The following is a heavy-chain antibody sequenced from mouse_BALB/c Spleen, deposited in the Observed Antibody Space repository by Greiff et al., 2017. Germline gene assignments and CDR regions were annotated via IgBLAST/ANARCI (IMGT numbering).Heavy chain of an antibody. CDR3: TRERKNYYGYLGYFDY. J-gene: IGHJ2*01. D-gene: IGHD1-2*01. CDR2: IYPGSGST. Sequence: LQQPGSELVRPGASVKLSCKASGYTFTSYWMHWVKQRPGQGLEWIGNIYPGSGSTNYDEKFKSKATLTVDTSSSTAYMQLSSLTSEDSAVYYCTRERKNYYGYLGYFDYWGQGTTLTVSS. CDR1: GYTFTSYW. V-gene: IGHV1S22*01.